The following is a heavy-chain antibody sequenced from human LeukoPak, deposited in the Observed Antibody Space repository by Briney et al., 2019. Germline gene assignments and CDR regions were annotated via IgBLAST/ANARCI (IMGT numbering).Heavy chain of an antibody. CDR2: ISGSGGST. CDR3: AKGFGVVVPAANDY. V-gene: IGHV3-23*01. D-gene: IGHD2-2*01. CDR1: GFTFSSYA. J-gene: IGHJ4*02. Sequence: GGSLRLSCAASGFTFSSYAMSWVRQAPGKGLDWVSAISGSGGSTYYADSVKGRFTISRDNSKNTLYLQMNSLRAEDTAVYYCAKGFGVVVPAANDYWGQGTLVTVSS.